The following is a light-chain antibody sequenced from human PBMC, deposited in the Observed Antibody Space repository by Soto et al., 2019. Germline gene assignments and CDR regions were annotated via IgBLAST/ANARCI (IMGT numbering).Light chain of an antibody. CDR1: SSDVGGYNY. V-gene: IGLV2-23*02. J-gene: IGLJ3*02. CDR3: CSYAGTRTWV. Sequence: QSALTQPASVSGSPGQSITISCTGTSSDVGGYNYVSWYQQHPGKAPKLMIYEVSNRPSGVSNRFSGSKSGNTASLTISGLQAEDVTDYYCCSYAGTRTWVFGGGTKLTVL. CDR2: EVS.